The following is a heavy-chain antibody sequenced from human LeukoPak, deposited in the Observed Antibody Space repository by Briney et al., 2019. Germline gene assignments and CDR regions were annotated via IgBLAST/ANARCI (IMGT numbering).Heavy chain of an antibody. CDR3: AKDYYVPNY. D-gene: IGHD3-22*01. J-gene: IGHJ4*02. CDR2: ISGSAGII. Sequence: GGSLTLSCAASGFTFSSYTMSWVRQAPGKGLEWVSAISGSAGIIYDADSVKGRFTISRDNSKNTLYLQMNSLRAEDTAVYYCAKDYYVPNYWGQGTPVTVSS. V-gene: IGHV3-23*01. CDR1: GFTFSSYT.